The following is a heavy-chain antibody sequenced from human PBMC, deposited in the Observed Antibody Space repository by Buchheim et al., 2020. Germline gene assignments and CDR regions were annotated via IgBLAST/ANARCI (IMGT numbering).Heavy chain of an antibody. CDR2: INPDGGEK. V-gene: IGHV3-7*01. CDR3: ARDQGALDI. CDR1: RFTFSTYW. J-gene: IGHJ3*02. Sequence: EVQLEESGGGLVQPGESLRLSCATSRFTFSTYWMSWVRQAPGKGLEWVANINPDGGEKFYVDSVKGRFIISRDNARNSLYLQMNSLRDENTAVYYCARDQGALDIWGQGT.